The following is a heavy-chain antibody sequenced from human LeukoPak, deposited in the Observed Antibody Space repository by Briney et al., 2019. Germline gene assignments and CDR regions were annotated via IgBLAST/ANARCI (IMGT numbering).Heavy chain of an antibody. Sequence: SVKVSCKTSGGTFSSYAISWVRQAPGQGLEWMGGIITIFGTAKYAQKFQGRVTITADESTTTAYMELSSLRSEDTAVYYCARDTPLRLENWFDPWGQGTLVTVSS. CDR3: ARDTPLRLENWFDP. CDR1: GGTFSSYA. J-gene: IGHJ5*02. CDR2: IITIFGTA. D-gene: IGHD1-1*01. V-gene: IGHV1-69*13.